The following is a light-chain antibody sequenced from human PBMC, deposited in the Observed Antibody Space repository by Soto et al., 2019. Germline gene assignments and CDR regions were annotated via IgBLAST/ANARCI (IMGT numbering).Light chain of an antibody. V-gene: IGLV2-14*03. CDR3: ASYSTTSTLI. CDR2: DVS. J-gene: IGLJ2*01. CDR1: GSDIGGYKY. Sequence: QSALTQPASVSGSPGQSITISCTGTGSDIGGYKYVSWYQQHPGKAPKLMIYDVSDRPSGASNRFSGSKSGNTASLTISGLQAEDEADYYCASYSTTSTLIFGGGTKVTVL.